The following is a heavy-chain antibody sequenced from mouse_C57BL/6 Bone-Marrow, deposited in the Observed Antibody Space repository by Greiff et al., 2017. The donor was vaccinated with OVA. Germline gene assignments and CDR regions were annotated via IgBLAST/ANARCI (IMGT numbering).Heavy chain of an antibody. D-gene: IGHD1-1*01. Sequence: DVQLVESGGGLVKPGGSLKLSCAASGFTFSSYAMSWVRQTPEKRLEWVATISDGGSYTYYPDNVKGRFTISRDNAKNNLYLQMSHLKSEDTAMYYCARAPYGSSPYFDYWGQGTTLTVSS. CDR1: GFTFSSYA. CDR3: ARAPYGSSPYFDY. V-gene: IGHV5-4*01. CDR2: ISDGGSYT. J-gene: IGHJ2*01.